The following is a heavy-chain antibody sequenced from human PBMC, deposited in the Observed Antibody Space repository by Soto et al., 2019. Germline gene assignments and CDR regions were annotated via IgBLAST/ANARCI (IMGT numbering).Heavy chain of an antibody. V-gene: IGHV2-5*02. Sequence: QITLKASGPTLVKPTQTLTLTCTFSGFSLSTSGVGVGWIRQPPGKALEWLALIYWDDDKRYSPSLKSRLTLTKDTTKDQVLLTMTNIDPVDTATYYCAHMMGYNGMDVWGQATTVTVSS. D-gene: IGHD2-2*02. J-gene: IGHJ6*02. CDR1: GFSLSTSGVG. CDR2: IYWDDDK. CDR3: AHMMGYNGMDV.